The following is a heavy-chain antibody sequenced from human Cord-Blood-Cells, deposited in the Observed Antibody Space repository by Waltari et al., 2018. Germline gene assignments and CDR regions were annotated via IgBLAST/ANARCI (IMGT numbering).Heavy chain of an antibody. CDR2: IYSGGST. CDR3: ARSRGYSYGDAFDI. Sequence: EVQLVESGGGLIQPGGSLRLSCAASGFTVSSNYMSWGRQAPGKGMEWVSVIYSGGSTYYADSVKGRFTISRDNSKNTLYLQMNSLRAEDTAVYYCARSRGYSYGDAFDIWGQGTMVTVSS. D-gene: IGHD5-18*01. J-gene: IGHJ3*02. V-gene: IGHV3-53*01. CDR1: GFTVSSNY.